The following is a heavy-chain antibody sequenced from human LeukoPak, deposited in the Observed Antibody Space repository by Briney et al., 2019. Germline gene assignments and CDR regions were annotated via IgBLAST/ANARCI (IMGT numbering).Heavy chain of an antibody. V-gene: IGHV1-2*02. J-gene: IGHJ4*02. CDR2: INPNSGGS. Sequence: ASVKVSCKASGYTFTSYYIHWMRQAPGQGLEWVGWINPNSGGSHYARRFQGRVTVTSDTSINKAYMELTSLTTCVTVGYYCARGPRYGESGYDLGPYWGQGTLVTVSS. CDR3: ARGPRYGESGYDLGPY. D-gene: IGHD5-12*01. CDR1: GYTFTSYY.